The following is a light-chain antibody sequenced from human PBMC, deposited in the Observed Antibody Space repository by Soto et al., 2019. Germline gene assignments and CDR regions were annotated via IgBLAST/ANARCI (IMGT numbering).Light chain of an antibody. CDR3: QQYYRSCT. CDR1: QSVTDW. CDR2: DAS. V-gene: IGKV1-5*01. J-gene: IGKJ2*02. Sequence: DIQLTQSPSTLSASVGDRVTITCRASQSVTDWLAWYQQKPGKAPKLLIYDASSLQSGVPSRFRGSESGTDFSLTISSLQPDDFATYFCQQYYRSCTFGQGTKVEIK.